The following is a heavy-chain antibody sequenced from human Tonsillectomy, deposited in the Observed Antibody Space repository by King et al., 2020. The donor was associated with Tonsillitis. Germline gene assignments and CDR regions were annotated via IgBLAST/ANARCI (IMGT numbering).Heavy chain of an antibody. V-gene: IGHV3-64D*06. CDR3: VKVGGNENDAFDI. J-gene: IGHJ3*02. Sequence: VQLVESGGGLVQPGGSLRLSCSASGFTFSSYAMHWVRQAPGKGLEYVSAISSNGGSTYYADSVKGRFTISRDNSKNTLYLQMSSLRAEDTAVYYCVKVGGNENDAFDIWGQGTMVTVSS. CDR1: GFTFSSYA. D-gene: IGHD4-23*01. CDR2: ISSNGGST.